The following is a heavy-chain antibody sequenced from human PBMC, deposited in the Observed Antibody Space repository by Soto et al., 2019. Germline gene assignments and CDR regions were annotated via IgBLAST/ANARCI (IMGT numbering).Heavy chain of an antibody. CDR2: IIPIFGTA. Sequence: ASVKVSCKASGGTFSSYAISWVRQAPGQGLEWMGGIIPIFGTANYAQKFQGRVTITADESTSTAYMELSSLRSEDTAVYCCASGYYYDSSGYPLALSFDYWGQGTLVTVSS. J-gene: IGHJ4*02. D-gene: IGHD3-22*01. V-gene: IGHV1-69*13. CDR1: GGTFSSYA. CDR3: ASGYYYDSSGYPLALSFDY.